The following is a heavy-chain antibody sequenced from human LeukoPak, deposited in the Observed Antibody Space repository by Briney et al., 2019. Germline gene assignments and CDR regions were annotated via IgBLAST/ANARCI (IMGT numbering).Heavy chain of an antibody. D-gene: IGHD3-10*01. Sequence: GGTLTLSCAASGFTFSSSAMTWDRQAPGKGLQWISSISSSGGNTYYADSVKGRFTISRDNSKNTLSLQMDSLRAEDTALYYCAKDIGVITWGQGTLVTVSS. J-gene: IGHJ5*02. CDR3: AKDIGVIT. V-gene: IGHV3-23*01. CDR1: GFTFSSSA. CDR2: ISSSGGNT.